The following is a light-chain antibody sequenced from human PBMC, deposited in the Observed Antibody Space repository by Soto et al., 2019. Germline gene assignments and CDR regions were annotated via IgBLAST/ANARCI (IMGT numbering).Light chain of an antibody. CDR3: MQATQLPYT. CDR2: MIS. J-gene: IGKJ2*01. Sequence: EIVMPQTPLSSPVTLGQPAFISCKSSQSLVHSGGNTYSSWLQQRPGQPPRLLIYMISNRFYGGQDRFSGSGAGTDFTRKISRVEPEDVRDYYCMQATQLPYTFGKGTTLEIK. CDR1: QSLVHSGGNTY. V-gene: IGKV2-24*01.